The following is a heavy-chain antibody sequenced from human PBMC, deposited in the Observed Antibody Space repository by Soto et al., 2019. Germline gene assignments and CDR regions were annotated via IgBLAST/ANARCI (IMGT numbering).Heavy chain of an antibody. CDR2: IYYSGST. CDR1: GGSISSGDYY. V-gene: IGHV4-30-4*01. D-gene: IGHD3-22*01. Sequence: QVQLQESGPGLVKPSQTLSLTCTVSGGSISSGDYYWSWIRQPPGKGLEWIGYIYYSGSTYYNPSLKSRVTISVDTSKNQFSLKLSFVTAVDTAVYYCASLTAITMIVSYWGQGTLVTVSS. CDR3: ASLTAITMIVSY. J-gene: IGHJ4*02.